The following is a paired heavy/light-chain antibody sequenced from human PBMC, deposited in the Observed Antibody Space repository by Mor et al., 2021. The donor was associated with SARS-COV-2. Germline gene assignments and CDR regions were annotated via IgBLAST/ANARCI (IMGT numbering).Heavy chain of an antibody. V-gene: IGHV3-74*01. Sequence: EVQLVESGGGLVQPGGSLRLSCAASGFTFSSYWMHWVRQAPGKGLVWVSRINSDGSSTSYADSVKGRFTISRDNAKNTLYLQMNSLRAEDTAVYYCARVRVAAAGPYVPYYYYYGMDVWGQGTTVTVSS. CDR3: ARVRVAAAGPYVPYYYYYGMDV. J-gene: IGHJ6*02. CDR2: INSDGSST. CDR1: GFTFSSYW. D-gene: IGHD6-13*01.
Light chain of an antibody. J-gene: IGKJ2*01. CDR1: QSLLHSNGYNY. Sequence: DIVMTQSPLSLPVTPGEPASISCRSSQSLLHSNGYNYLDWYLQKPGQSPQLLIYLGSNRASGVPDRFSGSGSGTDFTLKISRVEAEDVGVYYCMQALQTPRGNTFGQGTKLEIK. CDR2: LGS. V-gene: IGKV2-28*01. CDR3: MQALQTPRGNT.